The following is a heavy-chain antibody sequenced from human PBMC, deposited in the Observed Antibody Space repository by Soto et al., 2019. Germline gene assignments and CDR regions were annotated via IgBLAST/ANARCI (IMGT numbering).Heavy chain of an antibody. V-gene: IGHV3-48*02. J-gene: IGHJ4*02. D-gene: IGHD5-12*01. CDR2: ISSGSDTI. CDR1: GFTFSDYG. CDR3: ARVSTTWEDDY. Sequence: EVQLVESGGGLVQPGGSLRLSCAASGFTFSDYGVNWVRQAPGKGLEWISYISSGSDTIYYADSVKGRFTISRDDAKNSLFLQMTRLRDENTAVYYWARVSTTWEDDYWGQGTLVTVSS.